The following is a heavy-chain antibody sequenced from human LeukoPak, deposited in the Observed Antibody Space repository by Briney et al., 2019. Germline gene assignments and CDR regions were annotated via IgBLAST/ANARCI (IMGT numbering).Heavy chain of an antibody. D-gene: IGHD6-13*01. CDR1: GASFSDYY. CDR3: ARLHSSSWYPFDY. CDR2: INHSGST. V-gene: IGHV4-34*01. J-gene: IGHJ4*02. Sequence: PSETLFLTCAVYGASFSDYYWSWIRQPPGKGLEWIGEINHSGSTNYNPSLKSRVTISVDTSKNQFSLKLSSVTAADTAVYYCARLHSSSWYPFDYWGQGTLVTVSS.